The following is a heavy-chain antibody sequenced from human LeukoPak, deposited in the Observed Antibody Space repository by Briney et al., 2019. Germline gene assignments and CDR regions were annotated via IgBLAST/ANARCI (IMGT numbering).Heavy chain of an antibody. CDR3: ARRAGAYSHPYDY. J-gene: IGHJ4*02. CDR1: GVSFSGHY. Sequence: SETLSLTCGVSGVSFSGHYWSWIRQPPGKGLEWLGEISHTGTTHSNPSLKSRVTISVDTPKNQFSLRLTSVTAEDTAVYYCARRAGAYSHPYDYWGQGTLVTVSS. D-gene: IGHD4/OR15-4a*01. V-gene: IGHV4-34*01. CDR2: ISHTGTT.